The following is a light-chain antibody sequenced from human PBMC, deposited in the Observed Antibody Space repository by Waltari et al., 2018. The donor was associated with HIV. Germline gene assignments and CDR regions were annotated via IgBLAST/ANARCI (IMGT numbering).Light chain of an antibody. V-gene: IGLV3-1*01. CDR3: QAWDRSVV. CDR2: QDS. Sequence: SYELTQPPSVSVSPGQTASITCSGDQLGDKFVCWYQQRPGQPPVLVMYQDSTRPSGIPERFSGSNSGNTATLTITGTQSMDEADYYCQAWDRSVVFGGGTKLTVL. CDR1: QLGDKF. J-gene: IGLJ2*01.